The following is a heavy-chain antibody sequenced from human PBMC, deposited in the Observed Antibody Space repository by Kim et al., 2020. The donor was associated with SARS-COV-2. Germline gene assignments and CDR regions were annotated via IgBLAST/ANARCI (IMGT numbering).Heavy chain of an antibody. CDR2: IIPIFGTA. V-gene: IGHV1-69*13. J-gene: IGHJ6*02. CDR3: ARAATPFPEYSSSWNRYYYGMDV. D-gene: IGHD6-13*01. CDR1: GGTFSSYA. Sequence: SVKVSCKASGGTFSSYAISWVRQAPGQGLEWMGGIIPIFGTANYAQKFQGRVTITADESTSTAYMELSSLRSEDTAVYYCARAATPFPEYSSSWNRYYYGMDVWGQGTTVTVSS.